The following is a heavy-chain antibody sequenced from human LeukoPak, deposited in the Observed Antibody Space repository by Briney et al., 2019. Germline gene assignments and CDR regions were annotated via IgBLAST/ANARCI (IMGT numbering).Heavy chain of an antibody. Sequence: GGSLRLSCAASGFTLSRYAVSWVRQAPGEGLEWVSAISGSGADTYYADSVKGRFTVSRDDSKNTLYLQMNSLRAEDTAVYYCARPQSSSGYYWPFDDWGQGTLVTVSS. CDR3: ARPQSSSGYYWPFDD. J-gene: IGHJ4*02. V-gene: IGHV3-23*01. CDR1: GFTLSRYA. CDR2: ISGSGADT. D-gene: IGHD3-22*01.